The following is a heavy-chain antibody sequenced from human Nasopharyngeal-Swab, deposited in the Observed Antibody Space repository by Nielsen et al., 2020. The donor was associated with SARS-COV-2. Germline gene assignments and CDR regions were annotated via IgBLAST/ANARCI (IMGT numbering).Heavy chain of an antibody. J-gene: IGHJ4*02. CDR2: IDPSDSYT. CDR3: ARSKTYSSSWDDY. Sequence: VRQMPGKGLEWMGRIDPSDSYTNYSPSFQGHVTISADKSISTAYLQWSSLKASDTAMYYCARSKTYSSSWDDYWGQGTLVTVSS. D-gene: IGHD6-6*01. V-gene: IGHV5-10-1*01.